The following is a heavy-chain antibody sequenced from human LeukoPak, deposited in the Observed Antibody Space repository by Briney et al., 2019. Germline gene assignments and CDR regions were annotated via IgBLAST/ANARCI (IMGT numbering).Heavy chain of an antibody. CDR2: MYYSGST. CDR3: ARDKGDSSAYQSFDY. J-gene: IGHJ4*02. Sequence: SETLSLTCTVSGDSISSSSYDWGWIRQPRGKGLEGIERMYYSGSTYDHRSGKSQLTITVDTSKNQFSLKLSSVTAADTAVYYCARDKGDSSAYQSFDYWGQGTLVTVSS. V-gene: IGHV4-39*07. D-gene: IGHD3-22*01. CDR1: GDSISSSSYD.